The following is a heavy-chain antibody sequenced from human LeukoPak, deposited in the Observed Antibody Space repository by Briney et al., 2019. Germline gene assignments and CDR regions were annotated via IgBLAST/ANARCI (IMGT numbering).Heavy chain of an antibody. V-gene: IGHV3-53*01. Sequence: GGSLRLSCAASGFTVSSNYMSWVRQAPGKGLEWVSVIYSGGSTYYADSVKGRFTISRDNAKNSLYLQMNTLRAEDTALYYCARGYDFWSGRLGDAFDIWGQGTMVTVSS. CDR2: IYSGGST. CDR1: GFTVSSNY. J-gene: IGHJ3*02. CDR3: ARGYDFWSGRLGDAFDI. D-gene: IGHD3-3*01.